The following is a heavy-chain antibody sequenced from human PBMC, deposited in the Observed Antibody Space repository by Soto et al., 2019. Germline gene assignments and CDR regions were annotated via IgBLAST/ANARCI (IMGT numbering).Heavy chain of an antibody. CDR2: IDSSTKYT. CDR3: AREYYYTKDV. J-gene: IGHJ6*02. Sequence: QVQLVESGGGLVRPGGFLRVSCEASGFTFKDYYMTWFRQAPGKGLEWLSYIDSSTKYTNYADSVKGRFTISRDNAKNSLYLQMNSLRADDTAVYYCAREYYYTKDVWGQGTMVTVSS. CDR1: GFTFKDYY. V-gene: IGHV3-11*05.